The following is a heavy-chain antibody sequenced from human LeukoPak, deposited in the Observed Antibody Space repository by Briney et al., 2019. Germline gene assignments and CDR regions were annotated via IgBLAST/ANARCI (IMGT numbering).Heavy chain of an antibody. D-gene: IGHD6-13*01. CDR3: ARHSFLAAAVGVDY. Sequence: NRGESLKISCKGSGYSFTSYWIGWVRQMPGKGLEWMGIIYPGDSDTRYSPSFQGQVTISADKSISTAYPQWSSLKASDTAMYYCARHSFLAAAVGVDYWGQGTLVTVSS. CDR1: GYSFTSYW. V-gene: IGHV5-51*01. J-gene: IGHJ4*02. CDR2: IYPGDSDT.